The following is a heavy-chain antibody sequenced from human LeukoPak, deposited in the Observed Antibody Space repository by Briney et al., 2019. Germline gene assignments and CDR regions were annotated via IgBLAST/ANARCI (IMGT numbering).Heavy chain of an antibody. CDR1: GGSISSYY. CDR2: IYYSGST. V-gene: IGHV4-59*07. D-gene: IGHD1-1*01. Sequence: SDTLSLTCTVSGGSISSYYWSWIRQPPGKGLEWIGYIYYSGSTNYNPSLKSRVTISVDTRKNQFSLKLSSVTAADTAVYYCARRWAPNEGFDYWGQGTLVTVSS. J-gene: IGHJ4*02. CDR3: ARRWAPNEGFDY.